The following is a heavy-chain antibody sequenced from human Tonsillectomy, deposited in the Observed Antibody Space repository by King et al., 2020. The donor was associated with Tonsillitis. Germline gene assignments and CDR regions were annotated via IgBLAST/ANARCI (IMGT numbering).Heavy chain of an antibody. V-gene: IGHV3-23*04. J-gene: IGHJ4*02. CDR3: AKDSASSTWPNYSDY. CDR1: GFTFSTYA. Sequence: VQLVESGGGLVQPGGSLRLSCAASGFTFSTYAMSWVRQAPGKGLEWVSGISNSGGSTYYADSVKGRFTISRDNSKKTLFLQMNSLRADDTAVFYCAKDSASSTWPNYSDYWGQGTLVTVSS. CDR2: ISNSGGST. D-gene: IGHD6-13*01.